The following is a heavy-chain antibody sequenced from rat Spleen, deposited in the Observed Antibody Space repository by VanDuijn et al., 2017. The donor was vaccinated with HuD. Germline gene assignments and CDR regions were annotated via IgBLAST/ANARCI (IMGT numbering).Heavy chain of an antibody. V-gene: IGHV5-62*01. D-gene: IGHD1-4*01. CDR1: GFTFSSYG. J-gene: IGHJ4*01. Sequence: VQLVESGGGLVQPGKSLKLSCSASGFTFSSYGMHWIRQAPGKGLDWVASISSSSGTVYADAVKGRFTISRDNAKNTLYLQLNSLKSEDTAIYYCARDRLPGYNPMDAWGQGASVTVSS. CDR2: ISSSSGT. CDR3: ARDRLPGYNPMDA.